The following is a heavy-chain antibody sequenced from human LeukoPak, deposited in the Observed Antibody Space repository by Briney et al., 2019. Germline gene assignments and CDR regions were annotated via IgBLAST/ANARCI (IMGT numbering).Heavy chain of an antibody. CDR2: IYPGDSDT. D-gene: IGHD4-17*01. V-gene: IGHV5-51*01. J-gene: IGHJ4*02. CDR1: GYSFNSFW. Sequence: GESLKISCRGSGYSFNSFWIGWVRQMPGRGLEWMGIIYPGDSDTRYSPSFQGQVAISADKSISTAYLQWSSLKASDSAMYYCARLRTYGDYALNYWGQGTLVTVSS. CDR3: ARLRTYGDYALNY.